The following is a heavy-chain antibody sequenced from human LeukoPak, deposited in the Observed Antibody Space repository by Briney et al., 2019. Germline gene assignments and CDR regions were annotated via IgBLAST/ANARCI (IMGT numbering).Heavy chain of an antibody. CDR3: ARDPVDYGDYAYYFDY. D-gene: IGHD4-17*01. J-gene: IGHJ4*02. CDR1: GFTFSRYW. Sequence: GGSLRLSCAASGFTFSRYWMSWVRQAPGKGLEWVANIKQDGSEKYYVGSVRGRFTISRDNAKNSLCLQMNSLRVEDTAVYYCARDPVDYGDYAYYFDYWGQGTLVTVSS. CDR2: IKQDGSEK. V-gene: IGHV3-7*01.